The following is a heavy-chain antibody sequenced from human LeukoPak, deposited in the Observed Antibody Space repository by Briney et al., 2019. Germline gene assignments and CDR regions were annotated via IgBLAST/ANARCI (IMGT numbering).Heavy chain of an antibody. V-gene: IGHV3-23*01. D-gene: IGHD3-16*01. CDR3: AKDDRLLRFLH. Sequence: GGSLRLSCAASGFTFSSYNMNWVRQAPGKGLEWVSAISGSGGSTYYADSVKGRFTISRDNSKNTVYLQINNLRDEDTAVYYCAKDDRLLRFLHWGQGTLVTVSS. CDR1: GFTFSSYN. CDR2: ISGSGGST. J-gene: IGHJ4*02.